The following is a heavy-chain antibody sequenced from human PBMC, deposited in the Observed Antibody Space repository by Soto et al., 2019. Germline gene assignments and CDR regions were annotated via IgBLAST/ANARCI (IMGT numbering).Heavy chain of an antibody. D-gene: IGHD6-13*01. Sequence: GGSLRLSCASSGFTFRSYAMSWVRQAPGKGLEWVSAISGSGGSTYYADSVKGRFTISRDNSKNTLYLQMNSLRAEDTAVYCCAYSSTPFDYWGQGTLVTVSS. CDR1: GFTFRSYA. CDR3: AYSSTPFDY. CDR2: ISGSGGST. V-gene: IGHV3-23*01. J-gene: IGHJ4*02.